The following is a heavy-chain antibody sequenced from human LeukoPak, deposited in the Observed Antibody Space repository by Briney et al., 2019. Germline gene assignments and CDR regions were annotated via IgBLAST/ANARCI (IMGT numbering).Heavy chain of an antibody. Sequence: PGGSLRLSCAASGFTFSSYAMSWVRQAPGKGLEWVSSIRGSGSTTHYADSVKGRFTISRDNSKNTLYLQMNGLRAEDTAVYYCAKTKQGSGYLDYWGQGTLVTVSS. CDR3: AKTKQGSGYLDY. V-gene: IGHV3-23*01. CDR2: IRGSGSTT. D-gene: IGHD3-10*01. CDR1: GFTFSSYA. J-gene: IGHJ4*02.